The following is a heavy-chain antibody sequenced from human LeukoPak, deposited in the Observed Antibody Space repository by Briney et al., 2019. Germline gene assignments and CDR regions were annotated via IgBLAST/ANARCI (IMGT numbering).Heavy chain of an antibody. Sequence: GGSLRLSCAASGFTFSSYAMSWVRQAPGKGLEWVSAISGSGGSTYYADSVKGRFTISRDNSKNTLYLQMNSLRAEDTAVYYWARGELFGYCSSTSCYADPRCFDYWGQGTLVTVSS. CDR1: GFTFSSYA. D-gene: IGHD2-2*03. CDR3: ARGELFGYCSSTSCYADPRCFDY. CDR2: ISGSGGST. J-gene: IGHJ4*02. V-gene: IGHV3-23*01.